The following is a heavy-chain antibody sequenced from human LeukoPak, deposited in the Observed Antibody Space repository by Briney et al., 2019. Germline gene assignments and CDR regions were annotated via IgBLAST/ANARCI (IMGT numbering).Heavy chain of an antibody. CDR2: IYYSGST. Sequence: SETLSLTCTVSGGSISSYYWSWIRQPPGKGLEWIGYIYYSGSTNYNPSLKSRVTISVDTSKNQFSLKLSSVTAADTAVYDCARDRGYSYGNDYWGQGTLVTVSS. CDR3: ARDRGYSYGNDY. J-gene: IGHJ4*02. CDR1: GGSISSYY. D-gene: IGHD5-18*01. V-gene: IGHV4-59*01.